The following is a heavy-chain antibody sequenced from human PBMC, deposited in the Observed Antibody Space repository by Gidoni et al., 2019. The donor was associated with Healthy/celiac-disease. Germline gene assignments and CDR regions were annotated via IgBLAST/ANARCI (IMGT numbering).Heavy chain of an antibody. V-gene: IGHV3-21*01. CDR1: GSPSSCYS. CDR2: MSSSSTYI. Sequence: EVQLVESGGGLVKPGGSLRLSCTASGSPSSCYSKNWYRQAPGKGPEWVSAMSSSSTYIYYADAVKGRFTISRDNAKNSLYLQMNRLRAEDTAVYYCASNYYGSGSYRYYFDHWGQGTLVTVSS. J-gene: IGHJ4*02. D-gene: IGHD3-10*01. CDR3: ASNYYGSGSYRYYFDH.